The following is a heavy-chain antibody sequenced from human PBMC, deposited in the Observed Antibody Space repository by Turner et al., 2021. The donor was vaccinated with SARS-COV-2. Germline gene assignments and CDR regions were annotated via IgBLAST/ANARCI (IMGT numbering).Heavy chain of an antibody. J-gene: IGHJ4*02. CDR2: VTANSGDT. Sequence: QVQLVQSGAEVKKPGASVKVSCKASGYTFTAYNIHWLRQAPGQGLEWMGWVTANSGDTNYAQKFQGRVTMTSDTSISTAYMELSSLRSDDTAVYYCARVCNGNVCKNFEYWGQGTLVTVSS. V-gene: IGHV1-2*02. D-gene: IGHD2-15*01. CDR3: ARVCNGNVCKNFEY. CDR1: GYTFTAYN.